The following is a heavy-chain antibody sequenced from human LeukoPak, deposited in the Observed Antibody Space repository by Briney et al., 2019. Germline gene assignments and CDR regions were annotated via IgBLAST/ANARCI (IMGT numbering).Heavy chain of an antibody. V-gene: IGHV3-23*01. CDR1: GFTFSSDG. Sequence: GGSLRLSCAASGFTFSSDGMSWVRQAPGKGLEWVSAISGSGGSTYYADSVKGRFIISRDNSKNTLYLQMNSLRVEDTAVYYCAKFALRYCSGGSCHPFDYWGQGTLVTVSS. CDR3: AKFALRYCSGGSCHPFDY. D-gene: IGHD2-15*01. J-gene: IGHJ4*02. CDR2: ISGSGGST.